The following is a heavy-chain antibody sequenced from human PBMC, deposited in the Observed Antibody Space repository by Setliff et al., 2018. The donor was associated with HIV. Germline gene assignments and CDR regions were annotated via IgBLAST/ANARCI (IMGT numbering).Heavy chain of an antibody. CDR2: MNHSGST. D-gene: IGHD3-3*01. Sequence: PSETLSLTCAVYGGSFSGYYWSWIRQPPGKGLEWIGEMNHSGSTNYNPSLKSRVTISVDTSKKQFSLKLNSVTAADTAVYYCARDGFWSGYIDYWGQGTLVTVSS. CDR3: ARDGFWSGYIDY. CDR1: GGSFSGYY. J-gene: IGHJ4*02. V-gene: IGHV4-34*01.